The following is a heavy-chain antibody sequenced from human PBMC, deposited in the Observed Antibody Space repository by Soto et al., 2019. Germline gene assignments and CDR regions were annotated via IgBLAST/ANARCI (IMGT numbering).Heavy chain of an antibody. J-gene: IGHJ4*02. CDR2: IIPILGIA. V-gene: IGHV1-69*02. CDR1: GGTFSSYT. Sequence: QVQLVQSGAEVKKPGSSVKVSCKASGGTFSSYTISWVRQAPVQGLEWMGRIIPILGIANYAQKFQGRVTITADKSTSTAYMELSSLRSEDTAVYYCASSRDGDKNLDYWGQGTLVTVSS. CDR3: ASSRDGDKNLDY.